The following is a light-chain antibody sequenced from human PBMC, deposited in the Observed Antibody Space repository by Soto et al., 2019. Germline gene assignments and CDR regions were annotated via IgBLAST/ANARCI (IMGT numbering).Light chain of an antibody. V-gene: IGKV3-20*01. CDR3: QSDDSSSLCS. Sequence: EIVLTQSPGTLSLSPGERATLSCRASQRVRSNYLAWYRQTPGQAPRLLISGASSRATGIPDRFSGSGSGTGFTLTICRLEPEGFAVYYCQSDDSSSLCSFGPGNKV. CDR1: QRVRSNY. J-gene: IGKJ3*01. CDR2: GAS.